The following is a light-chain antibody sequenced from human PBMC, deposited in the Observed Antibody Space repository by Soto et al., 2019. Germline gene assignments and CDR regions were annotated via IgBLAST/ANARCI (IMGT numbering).Light chain of an antibody. CDR2: DAS. Sequence: DIQMTQSPSSLSASVGDRVTITCRASQDISNYLNWYQQRPGKAPKLLIYDASNLERGVPSCFTRTRCGHHFTFDITSLQREDVATYSCQQSDSRASTFGQGTRLEI. J-gene: IGKJ5*01. CDR3: QQSDSRAST. CDR1: QDISNY. V-gene: IGKV1-33*01.